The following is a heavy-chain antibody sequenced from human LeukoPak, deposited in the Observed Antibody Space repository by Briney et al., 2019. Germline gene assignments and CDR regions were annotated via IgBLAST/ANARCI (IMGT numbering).Heavy chain of an antibody. V-gene: IGHV3-48*03. D-gene: IGHD3-22*01. J-gene: IGHJ4*02. CDR2: ISSSGSTI. Sequence: GGSLRLSCAASGFTFSSYEMNWVRQAPGKGLEWVSYISSSGSTIYYADSVKGRFTISRDNTKNTLYLQMNSLRAEDTAVYYCARDGGVEYYDSSNYYDYWGQGTLVTVSS. CDR1: GFTFSSYE. CDR3: ARDGGVEYYDSSNYYDY.